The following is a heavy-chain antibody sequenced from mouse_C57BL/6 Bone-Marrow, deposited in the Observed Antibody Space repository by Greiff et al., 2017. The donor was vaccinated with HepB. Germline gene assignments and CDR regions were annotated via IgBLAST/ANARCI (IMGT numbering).Heavy chain of an antibody. CDR1: GFTFSSYA. V-gene: IGHV5-4*01. CDR2: ISDGGSYT. CDR3: AREWLRYDYFDY. D-gene: IGHD2-2*01. J-gene: IGHJ2*01. Sequence: DVQLVESGGGLVKPGGSLKLSCAASGFTFSSYAMSWVRQTPEKRLEWVATISDGGSYTYYPENVKGRFTISRDNAKNNLYLQMSHLKSEDTAMYYCAREWLRYDYFDYWGQGTTLTVSS.